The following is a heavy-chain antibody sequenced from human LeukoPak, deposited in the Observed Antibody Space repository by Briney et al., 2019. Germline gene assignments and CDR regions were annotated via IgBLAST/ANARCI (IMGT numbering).Heavy chain of an antibody. V-gene: IGHV1-24*01. CDR1: GYTFTSYY. CDR2: FDPEDGET. Sequence: ASVKVSCKASGYTFTSYYMHWVRQAPGQGLEWMGGFDPEDGETIYAQKFQGRVTMTEDTSTDTAYMELSSLRSEDTAVYYCATPAGIPDAFDIWGQGTMVTVSS. D-gene: IGHD1-14*01. CDR3: ATPAGIPDAFDI. J-gene: IGHJ3*02.